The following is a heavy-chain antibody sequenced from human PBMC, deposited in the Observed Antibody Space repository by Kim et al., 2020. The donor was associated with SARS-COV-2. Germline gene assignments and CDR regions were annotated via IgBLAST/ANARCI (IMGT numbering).Heavy chain of an antibody. J-gene: IGHJ4*02. CDR2: ISWNSGNI. CDR1: GFTFGAYA. D-gene: IGHD2-8*01. CDR3: AKDMRSGTTNSFDY. V-gene: IGHV3-9*01. Sequence: GGSLRLSCAASGFTFGAYAMHWVRQAPGKGLEWVSGISWNSGNIGYADSVKGRFTISRDKAKNSLYLKMNSLRAEDTALYYCAKDMRSGTTNSFDYWGQGTLVTVSS.